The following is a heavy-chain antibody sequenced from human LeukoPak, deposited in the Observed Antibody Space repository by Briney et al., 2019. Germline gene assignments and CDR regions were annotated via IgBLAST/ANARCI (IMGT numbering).Heavy chain of an antibody. CDR1: GFTFSSYA. D-gene: IGHD3-10*01. Sequence: GGSLRLSCAASGFTFSSYAMSWVRQAPGKGLEWVSAISGSGGSTYYADSVKGRFTISRDNPKNTLYLQTNSLRAEDTAVYYCTMVRGVILADSTWGQGTLVTVSS. CDR2: ISGSGGST. CDR3: TMVRGVILADST. J-gene: IGHJ5*02. V-gene: IGHV3-23*01.